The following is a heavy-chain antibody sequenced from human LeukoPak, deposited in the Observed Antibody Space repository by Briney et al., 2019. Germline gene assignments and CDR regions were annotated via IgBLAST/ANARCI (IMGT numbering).Heavy chain of an antibody. V-gene: IGHV3-23*01. CDR3: ARGRFDSSGYYRLDY. D-gene: IGHD3-22*01. Sequence: PGGSLRLSCAASGFTFSSYAMSWVRQAPGKGLEWVSAISGSGGSTYYADSVKGRFTISRDNSKNTLYLQMNSLRAEDTAVYYCARGRFDSSGYYRLDYWGQGTLVAVSS. CDR2: ISGSGGST. J-gene: IGHJ4*02. CDR1: GFTFSSYA.